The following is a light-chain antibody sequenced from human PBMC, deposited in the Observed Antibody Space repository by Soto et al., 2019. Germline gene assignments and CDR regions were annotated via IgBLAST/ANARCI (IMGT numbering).Light chain of an antibody. CDR1: QSVSSSY. J-gene: IGKJ1*01. CDR2: GAS. Sequence: EIVSTQSPGTLSLSRGERATLSCSASQSVSSSYLAWYQQKPGQAPRLLIYGASSRATGIPDRFSGSGSGTDFTLTISRLEPEDFAVYYCQQYGSSPWTFGQGTKVDIK. V-gene: IGKV3-20*01. CDR3: QQYGSSPWT.